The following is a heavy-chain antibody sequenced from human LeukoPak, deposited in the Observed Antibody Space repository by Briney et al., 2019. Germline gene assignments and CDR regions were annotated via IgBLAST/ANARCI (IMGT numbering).Heavy chain of an antibody. D-gene: IGHD6-25*01. Sequence: GGSLRLSCVVSGFTVSSNYMSWFRQAPGKGLEWVSVIYSGGSTYYADSVKGRFTISRDNSKNTLYLQMNSLRAEDTAVYYCARERGHLDYWGQGTLVTVSS. CDR1: GFTVSSNY. CDR2: IYSGGST. V-gene: IGHV3-66*01. J-gene: IGHJ4*02. CDR3: ARERGHLDY.